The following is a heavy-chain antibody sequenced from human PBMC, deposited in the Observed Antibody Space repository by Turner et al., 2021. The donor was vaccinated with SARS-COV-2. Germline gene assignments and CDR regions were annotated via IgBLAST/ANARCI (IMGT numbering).Heavy chain of an antibody. CDR3: AKGGWGAFDY. Sequence: EVQLLESGGGLVQPGGSLRLSCAASGITSTSYSMSWVRQAPGKGLEWVSSISGSGVTTYYADSGKGRFTISRDSFNNMVYLQMNSLRADDMAVYYCAKGGWGAFDYWGQGILVIVSS. V-gene: IGHV3-23*01. J-gene: IGHJ4*02. D-gene: IGHD3-16*01. CDR1: GITSTSYS. CDR2: ISGSGVTT.